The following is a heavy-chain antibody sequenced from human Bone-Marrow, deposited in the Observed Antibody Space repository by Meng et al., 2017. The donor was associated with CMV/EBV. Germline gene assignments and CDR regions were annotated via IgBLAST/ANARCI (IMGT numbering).Heavy chain of an antibody. Sequence: SETLSLTCAVYGGSFSGYYWSWIRQPPGKGLEWIGEINHSGSTNYNPSLKSRVTISVDTSKNQFSLKLSSATAADTAVYYCARVGYCSSTSCYTPYYYYYGMDVWGQGTTVTVSS. D-gene: IGHD2-2*02. CDR3: ARVGYCSSTSCYTPYYYYYGMDV. CDR1: GGSFSGYY. CDR2: INHSGST. J-gene: IGHJ6*02. V-gene: IGHV4-34*01.